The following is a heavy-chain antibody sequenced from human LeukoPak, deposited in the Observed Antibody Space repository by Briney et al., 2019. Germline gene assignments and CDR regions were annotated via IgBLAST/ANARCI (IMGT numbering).Heavy chain of an antibody. CDR1: GGSFSGYY. Sequence: SEXLSLTCAVYGGSFSGYYWSWIRQPPGKGLEWIGEINHSGSTNYNTSLTSRGTISVDKSKNQCSLRLKSVDAAGTAVYYCARGRTYYYDSSGPRILYYFDYWGQGTLVTVSS. CDR2: INHSGST. V-gene: IGHV4-34*01. J-gene: IGHJ4*02. CDR3: ARGRTYYYDSSGPRILYYFDY. D-gene: IGHD3-22*01.